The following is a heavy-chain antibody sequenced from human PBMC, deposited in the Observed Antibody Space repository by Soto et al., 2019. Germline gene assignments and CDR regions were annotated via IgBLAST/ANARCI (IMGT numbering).Heavy chain of an antibody. CDR2: ISSSSSTI. CDR3: ARDLNDGIFEY. J-gene: IGHJ4*02. V-gene: IGHV3-48*01. D-gene: IGHD1-1*01. CDR1: GFTFSSYS. Sequence: EVQLVESGGGLVQPGGSLRLSCAASGFTFSSYSMNWVRQAPGKGLEWVSYISSSSSTIYYADSVQGRFTISRDNAKNSLYVQMNSLRAEDTAVYYCARDLNDGIFEYWGQGTRVTVSS.